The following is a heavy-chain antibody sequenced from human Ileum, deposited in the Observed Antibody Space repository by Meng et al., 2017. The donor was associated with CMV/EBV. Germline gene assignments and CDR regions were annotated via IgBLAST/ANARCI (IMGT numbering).Heavy chain of an antibody. CDR2: IYYTGIT. V-gene: IGHV4-39*02. Sequence: ISSSTFYWGWIRQPPGKGLEWIGNIYYTGITYYNPSLKSRVTISIDTSKNHFSLKLYSVTAADTAVYYCAKISYGSESYRFRGWFDPWGQGTLVTVSS. CDR3: AKISYGSESYRFRGWFDP. CDR1: ISSSTFY. J-gene: IGHJ5*02. D-gene: IGHD3-10*01.